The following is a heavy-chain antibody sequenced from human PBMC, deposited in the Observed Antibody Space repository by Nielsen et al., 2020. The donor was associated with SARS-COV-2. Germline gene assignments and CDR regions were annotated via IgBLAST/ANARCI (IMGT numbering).Heavy chain of an antibody. Sequence: GGSLRLSCAASGFNLDYNYMSWVRQAPGKGLEWVSLIYSGGGTYYRDSVKGRFTISRDSSKNTVFLQLNSLSADDTAVYYCARDAGGKTSYGQLDFWGRGTLVSVSS. J-gene: IGHJ1*01. D-gene: IGHD2-8*02. CDR3: ARDAGGKTSYGQLDF. CDR1: GFNLDYNY. V-gene: IGHV3-53*01. CDR2: IYSGGGT.